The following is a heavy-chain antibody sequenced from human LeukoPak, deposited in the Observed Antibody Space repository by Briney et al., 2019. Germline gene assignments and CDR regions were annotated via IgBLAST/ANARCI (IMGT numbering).Heavy chain of an antibody. D-gene: IGHD3-3*01. CDR1: GYTFTSYG. J-gene: IGHJ4*02. CDR2: ISAYNGNT. Sequence: EASVKVSCKASGYTFTSYGISWVRQAPGQGLEWMGWISAYNGNTNYAQKLQGRVTMTTDTSTSTAYMELRSLRSDDTAVYYCARYHPTNYDFWSGYLDYWGQGTLVTVSS. CDR3: ARYHPTNYDFWSGYLDY. V-gene: IGHV1-18*01.